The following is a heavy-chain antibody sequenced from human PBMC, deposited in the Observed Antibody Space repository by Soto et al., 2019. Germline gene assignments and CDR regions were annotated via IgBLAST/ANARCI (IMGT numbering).Heavy chain of an antibody. J-gene: IGHJ4*02. Sequence: PSETLSLTCAVYGGSFSGNYWSWVRQPPGKGLEWIGEINHSGSTNYNPSLKSRVTISVDTSKNQFSLKLSSVTAANTAVYSVARATAPQYPQFDHWGQGTLVTVSS. CDR2: INHSGST. D-gene: IGHD4-4*01. CDR1: GGSFSGNY. V-gene: IGHV4-34*01. CDR3: ARATAPQYPQFDH.